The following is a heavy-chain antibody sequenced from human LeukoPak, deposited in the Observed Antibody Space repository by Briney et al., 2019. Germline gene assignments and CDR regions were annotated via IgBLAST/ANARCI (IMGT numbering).Heavy chain of an antibody. J-gene: IGHJ4*02. CDR1: GFTFSSYA. V-gene: IGHV3-23*01. Sequence: GASLRLSCAASGFTFSSYAMTWVRQAPGKGLEWVSHITGSGASTYYADSVKGRFTISRDNSNNSLYLQMNSLRADDTAVYYCARRLYEILTGYMYYFDYWGQGTLVTVSS. D-gene: IGHD3-9*01. CDR3: ARRLYEILTGYMYYFDY. CDR2: ITGSGAST.